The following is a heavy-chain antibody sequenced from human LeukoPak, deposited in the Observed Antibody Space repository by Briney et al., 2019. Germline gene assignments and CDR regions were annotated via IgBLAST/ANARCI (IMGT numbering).Heavy chain of an antibody. CDR3: ARDVTGSTSY. D-gene: IGHD1-7*01. Sequence: GGSLRLSCAASGFTFSSYSMNWVRQAPGKGLEWVSYISSSGSTIYYADSVKGRFTISRDNAKNSLYPQMNSLRAEDTAVYYCARDVTGSTSYWGQGTLVTVSS. CDR2: ISSSGSTI. CDR1: GFTFSSYS. J-gene: IGHJ4*02. V-gene: IGHV3-48*01.